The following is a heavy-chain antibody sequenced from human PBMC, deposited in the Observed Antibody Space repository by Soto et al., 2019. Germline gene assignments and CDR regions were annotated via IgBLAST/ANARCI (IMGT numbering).Heavy chain of an antibody. D-gene: IGHD3-22*01. CDR1: GYIFSNYG. CDR2: VSAFNGKS. Sequence: ASVKVSCKASGYIFSNYGISWMRQVPGQGLEWMGWVSAFNGKSNYTQKFQGRVTMTTDTSTNTAYMELRSLRSDDTAVYYCARPSGIGVGPTSYWGQGNLVTVSS. CDR3: ARPSGIGVGPTSY. V-gene: IGHV1-18*01. J-gene: IGHJ4*02.